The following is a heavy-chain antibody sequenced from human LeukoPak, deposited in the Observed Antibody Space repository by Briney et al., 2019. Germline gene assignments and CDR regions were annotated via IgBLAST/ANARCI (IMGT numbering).Heavy chain of an antibody. J-gene: IGHJ4*02. V-gene: IGHV4-59*01. CDR2: IYYSGST. Sequence: PPETLSLTCTVSGGSISSYYWSWIRQPPGKGLEWIGYIYYSGSTNYNPSLKSRVTISVDTSKNQFSLKLSSVTAADTAVYYCARFRLYYFDYWGQGTLVTVSS. CDR3: ARFRLYYFDY. CDR1: GGSISSYY.